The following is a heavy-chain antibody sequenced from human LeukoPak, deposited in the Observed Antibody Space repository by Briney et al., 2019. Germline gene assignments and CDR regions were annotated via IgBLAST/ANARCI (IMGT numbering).Heavy chain of an antibody. CDR3: ARDNSGSFPPIFDH. J-gene: IGHJ4*02. CDR1: GDSMTSGSYY. Sequence: SQTLPLTCTVSGDSMTSGSYYWSWIRQPAGKGLEWIGRVYTRGSATYNPSLKSRVTLSVDTSNNQVSLRLTSVTAADTAVYYCARDNSGSFPPIFDHWGQGFQVTVSS. D-gene: IGHD1-26*01. V-gene: IGHV4-61*02. CDR2: VYTRGSA.